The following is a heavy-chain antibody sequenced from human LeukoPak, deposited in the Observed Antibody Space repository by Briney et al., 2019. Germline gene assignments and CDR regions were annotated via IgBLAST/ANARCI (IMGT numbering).Heavy chain of an antibody. CDR1: GGSISSSSYY. D-gene: IGHD6-13*01. J-gene: IGHJ4*02. CDR3: ARGSLAAAIDY. Sequence: SETLSLTCTVSGGSISSSSYYWGWIRQPPGKGLEWIGEINHSGSTNYNPSLKSRVTISVDTSKNQFSLKLSSVTAADTAVYYCARGSLAAAIDYWGQGSLVTVSS. CDR2: INHSGST. V-gene: IGHV4-39*07.